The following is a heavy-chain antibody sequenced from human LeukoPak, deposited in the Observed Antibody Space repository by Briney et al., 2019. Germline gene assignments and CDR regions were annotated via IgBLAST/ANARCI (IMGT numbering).Heavy chain of an antibody. D-gene: IGHD6-19*01. J-gene: IGHJ4*02. CDR2: INHSGST. CDR3: ARVGWYDHCFDY. Sequence: SETLSLTGAVYGGSFSAYYWSWIRQPPGKGLEWIGEINHSGSTNYNPSLKSRVTISVDTSKNQFSLKVSSVTAADTAVYYCARVGWYDHCFDYWGQGTLVTVSS. CDR1: GGSFSAYY. V-gene: IGHV4-34*01.